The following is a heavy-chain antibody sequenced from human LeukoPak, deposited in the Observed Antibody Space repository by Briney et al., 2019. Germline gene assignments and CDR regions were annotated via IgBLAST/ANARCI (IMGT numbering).Heavy chain of an antibody. J-gene: IGHJ4*02. D-gene: IGHD4-17*01. CDR1: GFTFSDYY. CDR2: INWNGGST. CDR3: ARDRPTDYGDRFDY. Sequence: GGSLRLSCAASGFTFSDYYMSWVRQAPGKGLEWVSGINWNGGSTGYADSVKGRFTISRDNAKNSLYLQMNSLRAEDTALYYCARDRPTDYGDRFDYWGQGTLVTVSS. V-gene: IGHV3-20*04.